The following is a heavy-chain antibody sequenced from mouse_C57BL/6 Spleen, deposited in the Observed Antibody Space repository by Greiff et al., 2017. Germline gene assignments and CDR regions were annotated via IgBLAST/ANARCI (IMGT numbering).Heavy chain of an antibody. Sequence: QVQLQQPGAELVKPGASVKLSCKASGYTFTSYWMQWVKQRPGQGLEWIGEIDPSDSYTNYNQKFKGKATLTVDTSSSTAYMQLSSLTSEDSAVYYCARSGGSRYWYFDVWGTGTTVTVSS. CDR2: IDPSDSYT. J-gene: IGHJ1*03. D-gene: IGHD1-1*01. V-gene: IGHV1-50*01. CDR1: GYTFTSYW. CDR3: ARSGGSRYWYFDV.